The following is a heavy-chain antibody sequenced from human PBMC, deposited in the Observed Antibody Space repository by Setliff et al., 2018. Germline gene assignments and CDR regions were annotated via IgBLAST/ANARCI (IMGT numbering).Heavy chain of an antibody. Sequence: GGSLRLSCTASGFTFRKHALAWVRQAPGKGLQWVSSVSGSGMTRDYTDSVKGRFTVSRDNSKNSLYLQMNSLRAEDTAVYYCAKVGIFGGGYFDFWGQGTLVTVSS. CDR1: GFTFRKHA. V-gene: IGHV3-23*01. CDR3: AKVGIFGGGYFDF. J-gene: IGHJ4*02. CDR2: VSGSGMTR. D-gene: IGHD3-3*01.